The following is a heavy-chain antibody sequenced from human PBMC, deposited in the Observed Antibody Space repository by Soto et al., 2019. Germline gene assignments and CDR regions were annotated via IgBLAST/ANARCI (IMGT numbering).Heavy chain of an antibody. CDR3: ERRYGRAFDI. CDR1: GGSISSYY. CDR2: IFYSGST. J-gene: IGHJ3*02. Sequence: PSETLSLTCTVSGGSISSYYWSWIRQPPGKGLEWVGYIFYSGSTDYNPSLKSRVTISVDTSKNQFSLKVSSVTAADTAVYYCERRYGRAFDIWGQGTMVTVSS. D-gene: IGHD4-17*01. V-gene: IGHV4-59*08.